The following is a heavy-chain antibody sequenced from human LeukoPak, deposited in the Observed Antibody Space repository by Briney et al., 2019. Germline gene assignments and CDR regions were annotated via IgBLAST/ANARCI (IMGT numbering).Heavy chain of an antibody. V-gene: IGHV3-23*01. CDR2: ITGSGGDA. D-gene: IGHD2-15*01. Sequence: SGGSLRLSCAASGFTFSSYAMSWVRQAPGKGLEWVSSITGSGGDAYYADSVKGRFTISRDNSKNTLDLQMNSLRAEDTAVYYCAKGLKGCSGSSCYYFFDFWGQGALITVSS. CDR1: GFTFSSYA. J-gene: IGHJ4*02. CDR3: AKGLKGCSGSSCYYFFDF.